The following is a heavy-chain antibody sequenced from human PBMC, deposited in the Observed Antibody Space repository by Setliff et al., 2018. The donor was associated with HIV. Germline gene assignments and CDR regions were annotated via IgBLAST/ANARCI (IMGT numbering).Heavy chain of an antibody. CDR1: ADSIGTNHW. Sequence: SETLSLTCAVSADSIGTNHWWNWVRQPPGKGLEWIGEISQSGKTNYHPSLKSRITIPMEASKTHFSLTLNSVTAADTAVYYCARAVAASATSLVDYWGQGIQVTVSS. D-gene: IGHD6-13*01. J-gene: IGHJ4*02. CDR3: ARAVAASATSLVDY. V-gene: IGHV4-4*02. CDR2: ISQSGKT.